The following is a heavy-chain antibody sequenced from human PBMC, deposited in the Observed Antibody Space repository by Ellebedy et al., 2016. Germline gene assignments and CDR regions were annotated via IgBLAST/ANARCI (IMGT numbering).Heavy chain of an antibody. Sequence: SETLSLTCNVSGGSVSSAYWNWIRRPPGKGLEWIGYVFHTGTTNYSPSLKSRVTMSVDTSKSQFSLGLTSVTAADTAVYYWAKWNGDWNAYDVWGQGTMVTVSS. CDR1: GGSVSSAY. CDR2: VFHTGTT. J-gene: IGHJ3*01. D-gene: IGHD1-1*01. V-gene: IGHV4-59*02. CDR3: AKWNGDWNAYDV.